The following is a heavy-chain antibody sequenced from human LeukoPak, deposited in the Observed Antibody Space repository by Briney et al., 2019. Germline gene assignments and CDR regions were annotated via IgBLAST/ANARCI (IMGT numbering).Heavy chain of an antibody. CDR3: AREGHLYYYYYMDV. CDR2: ISSSSSSI. J-gene: IGHJ6*03. V-gene: IGHV3-48*01. Sequence: GGSLRLSCAASGSTFSSYSMNWVRQAPRKGVEWVSYISSSSSSIYHADSVKGRFTISRDNAKNSLYLQMNSLRAEDTAVYHCAREGHLYYYYYMDVWGKGTTVTVSS. CDR1: GSTFSSYS.